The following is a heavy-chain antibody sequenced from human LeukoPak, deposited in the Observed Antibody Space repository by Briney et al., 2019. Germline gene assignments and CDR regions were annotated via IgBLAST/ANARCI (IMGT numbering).Heavy chain of an antibody. CDR1: GFTFSDYY. V-gene: IGHV4-59*12. J-gene: IGHJ4*02. Sequence: GSLRLSCAASGFTFSDYYMSWIRQAPGKGLEWIGCIYFSGTTSYNPSLESRVTISLDTSKNQFSLKMNSVTAADTAVYYCARELTFSGSHRNFDYWGQGALVTVSS. CDR2: IYFSGTT. CDR3: ARELTFSGSHRNFDY. D-gene: IGHD1-26*01.